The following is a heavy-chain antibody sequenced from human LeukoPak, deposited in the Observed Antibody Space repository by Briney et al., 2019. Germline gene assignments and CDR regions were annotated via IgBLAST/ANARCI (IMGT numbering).Heavy chain of an antibody. CDR2: MNPKSSNT. CDR3: ARGRGYCSSTSCYETLDY. D-gene: IGHD2-2*01. V-gene: IGHV1-8*01. J-gene: IGHJ4*02. Sequence: SPVKVSCKASGYTFTSYDINWVRQATGQGGEWMGWMNPKSSNTGYAQKFQGRVTMTRNTSISTAYMELSSLRSEDTAVYYCARGRGYCSSTSCYETLDYWGQGTLVTVSS. CDR1: GYTFTSYD.